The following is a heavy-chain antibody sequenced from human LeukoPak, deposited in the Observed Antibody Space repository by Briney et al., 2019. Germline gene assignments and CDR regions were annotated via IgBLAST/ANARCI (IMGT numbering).Heavy chain of an antibody. J-gene: IGHJ4*02. Sequence: GSLRLACAASGFTFNNYAMNWVRQAPGKGLEWVAAVTGPADTTYYADSVKGRFTISRDSFKDTVYLQMNRLGAEDTALYYCAKGAAIDHWGQGTLVTASS. CDR2: VTGPADTT. D-gene: IGHD5-24*01. CDR3: AKGAAIDH. V-gene: IGHV3-23*01. CDR1: GFTFNNYA.